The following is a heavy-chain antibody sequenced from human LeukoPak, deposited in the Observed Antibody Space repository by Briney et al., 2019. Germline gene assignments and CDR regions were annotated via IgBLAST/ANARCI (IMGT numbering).Heavy chain of an antibody. J-gene: IGHJ6*02. V-gene: IGHV4-59*01. CDR1: CGSISIYY. CDR3: AREDPQTTVPEGLDV. Sequence: KASQTLSLTCTVSCGSISIYYWSWIRQSPGKGLAWPVYIYYSGTTNYNPSLKSRVTISVDTSKNQFSLKLTSVTAADTAVYYCAREDPQTTVPEGLDVWGQGTTVTVSS. CDR2: IYYSGTT. D-gene: IGHD4-17*01.